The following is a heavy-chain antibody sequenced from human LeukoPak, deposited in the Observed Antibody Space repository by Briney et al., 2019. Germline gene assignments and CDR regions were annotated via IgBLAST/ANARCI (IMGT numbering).Heavy chain of an antibody. CDR3: ARDPSGLLWFGEFPPSYFDY. CDR1: GFTFSDYY. Sequence: VGSLILSCAASGFTFSDYYMSWIRQAPGKGLEWVSYISSSGSTIYYADSVKGRFTISRDNAKNSLYLQMNSLRAEDTAVYYCARDPSGLLWFGEFPPSYFDYWGQGTLVTVSS. J-gene: IGHJ4*02. CDR2: ISSSGSTI. V-gene: IGHV3-11*01. D-gene: IGHD3-10*01.